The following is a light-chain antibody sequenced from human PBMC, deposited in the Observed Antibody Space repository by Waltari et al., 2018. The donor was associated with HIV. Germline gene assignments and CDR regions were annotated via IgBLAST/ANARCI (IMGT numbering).Light chain of an antibody. Sequence: DIQITQSPSSLSASVGYRVTITCRASQSISSYLNWYQQKPGKAPKLLIYAASSLQSGVPSRFSGSGSGTDFTLTISSLQPEDFATYYCQQSYSTPRTFGQGTKLEIK. V-gene: IGKV1-39*01. CDR1: QSISSY. CDR2: AAS. CDR3: QQSYSTPRT. J-gene: IGKJ2*01.